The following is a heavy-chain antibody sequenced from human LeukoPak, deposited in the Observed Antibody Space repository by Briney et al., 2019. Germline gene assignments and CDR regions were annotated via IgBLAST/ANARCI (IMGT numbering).Heavy chain of an antibody. Sequence: PSETLSLTCAVYGGSFSGYYWSWIRQPPGKGLEWIGEINHSGSTNYNPSLKSRVTISVDTSKNQFSLKLSSVTAADTAVYYCARCVEGGAFDIWGQGTMVTVSS. CDR3: ARCVEGGAFDI. CDR2: INHSGST. J-gene: IGHJ3*02. CDR1: GGSFSGYY. V-gene: IGHV4-34*01. D-gene: IGHD1-26*01.